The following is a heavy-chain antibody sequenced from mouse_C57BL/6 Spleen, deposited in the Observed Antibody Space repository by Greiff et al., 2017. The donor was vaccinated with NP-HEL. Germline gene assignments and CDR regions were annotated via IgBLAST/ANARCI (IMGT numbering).Heavy chain of an antibody. Sequence: EVQLHQSGPELVKPGASVKISCKASGYTFTDYYMNWVKQSHGKSLEWIGDINPNNGGTSYNQKFKGKATLTVDKSSSTAYMELRSLTSEDSAVYYCARSVYDYGRWYFDVWGTGTTVTVSS. CDR2: INPNNGGT. V-gene: IGHV1-26*01. CDR1: GYTFTDYY. J-gene: IGHJ1*03. D-gene: IGHD2-4*01. CDR3: ARSVYDYGRWYFDV.